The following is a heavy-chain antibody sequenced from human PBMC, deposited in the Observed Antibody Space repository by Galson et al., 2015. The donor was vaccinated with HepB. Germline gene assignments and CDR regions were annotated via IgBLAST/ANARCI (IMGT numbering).Heavy chain of an antibody. J-gene: IGHJ4*02. CDR1: GFTFSSYG. CDR3: AKEAVPSYGGNSGIDY. CDR2: ISYDGSNK. V-gene: IGHV3-30*18. Sequence: SLRLSCAASGFTFSSYGMHWVRQAPGKGLEWVAVISYDGSNKYYADSVKGRFTISRDNSKNTLYLQMNSLRAEDTAVYYCAKEAVPSYGGNSGIDYWGQGTLVTVSS. D-gene: IGHD4-23*01.